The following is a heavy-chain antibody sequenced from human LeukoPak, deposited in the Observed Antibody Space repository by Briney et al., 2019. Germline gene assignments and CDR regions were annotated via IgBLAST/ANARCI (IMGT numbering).Heavy chain of an antibody. V-gene: IGHV4-30-2*01. Sequence: PSQTLSLTCAVSGGSISSGGYSWSWIRQPPGKGLEWIGYIYHSGSTYYNPSLKSRVTISVDRSKNQFSLKLSSVTAADTAVYYCARGTGIVGATPFDYWGQGTLVNVSS. CDR3: ARGTGIVGATPFDY. CDR1: GGSISSGGYS. J-gene: IGHJ4*02. CDR2: IYHSGST. D-gene: IGHD1-26*01.